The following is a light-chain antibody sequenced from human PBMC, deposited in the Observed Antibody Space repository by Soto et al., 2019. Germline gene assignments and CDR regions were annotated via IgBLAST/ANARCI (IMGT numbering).Light chain of an antibody. Sequence: EIVMTQSPATLSVSPGERATLSCRASQSVGSDLAWYQQKPGQAPGLLIYGAATRATGIPARFSGSGSGTEFTLTISSLQSEDFAVYYCQQYHNWPAFGQGTKVDIK. CDR2: GAA. J-gene: IGKJ1*01. CDR3: QQYHNWPA. V-gene: IGKV3-15*01. CDR1: QSVGSD.